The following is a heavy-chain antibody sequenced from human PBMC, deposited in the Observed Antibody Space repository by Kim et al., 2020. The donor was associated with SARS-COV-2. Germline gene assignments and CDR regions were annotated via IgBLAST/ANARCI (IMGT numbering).Heavy chain of an antibody. CDR2: IYYSGST. CDR1: GGSISSYY. D-gene: IGHD2-8*01. CDR3: VSARYCTNNVCSRSYYYDYGGDG. J-gene: IGHJ6*02. V-gene: IGHV4-59*13. Sequence: SETLSLTCTVSGGSISSYYWSWIRQPPGKGLEWIGFIYYSGSTNYNPSLKSRVTISKDTSKNQYSLKLSSVTAADTAVYYCVSARYCTNNVCSRSYYYDYGGDGWGQGTTVTFSS.